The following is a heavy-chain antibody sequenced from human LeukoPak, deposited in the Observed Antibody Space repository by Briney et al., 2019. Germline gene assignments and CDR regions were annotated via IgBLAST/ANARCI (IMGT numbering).Heavy chain of an antibody. CDR3: ARHGERGYYYYMDV. CDR1: GGPISSSSYY. Sequence: KASETLSLTCTVSGGPISSSSYYWGWIRQPPGKGLEWIGSIYYSGSTYYNPSLKSRVTISVDTSKNQFSLKLSSVTAADTAVYYCARHGERGYYYYMDVWGKGTTVTVSS. D-gene: IGHD1-26*01. J-gene: IGHJ6*03. CDR2: IYYSGST. V-gene: IGHV4-39*01.